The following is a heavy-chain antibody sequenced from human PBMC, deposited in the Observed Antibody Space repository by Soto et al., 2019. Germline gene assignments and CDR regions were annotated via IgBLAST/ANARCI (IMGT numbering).Heavy chain of an antibody. J-gene: IGHJ4*02. CDR1: GFAFSTYS. CDR3: AREEGTSSYYYFDY. Sequence: QVQLVESGGGVVQPGRSLRLSCGASGFAFSTYSMHWVRQAPGKGLEWVAVISYDGRQEYYGDSVKGRFTVSRDNPKNTLYLQMNSLRTEDSAVYYCAREEGTSSYYYFDYWGQGTLVTVSS. D-gene: IGHD2-15*01. V-gene: IGHV3-30*04. CDR2: ISYDGRQE.